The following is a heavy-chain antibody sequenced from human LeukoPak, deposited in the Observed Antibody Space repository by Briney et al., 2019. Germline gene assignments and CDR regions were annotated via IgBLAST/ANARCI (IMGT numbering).Heavy chain of an antibody. CDR1: GFTFDDYG. CDR3: ARRGGWYSRANWFDP. CDR2: INWDGGST. J-gene: IGHJ5*02. D-gene: IGHD6-19*01. V-gene: IGHV3-20*04. Sequence: RGGPLTLSCAPSGFTFDDYGMSWVRQAPGEGLECVCGINWDGGSTGYADSVKGRFTISRDNAKNSLYLQMNSLRAEDTALYYCARRGGWYSRANWFDPWGQGTLVTVSS.